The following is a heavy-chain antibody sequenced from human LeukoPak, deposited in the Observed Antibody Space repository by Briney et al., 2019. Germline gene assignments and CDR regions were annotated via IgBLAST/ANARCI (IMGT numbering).Heavy chain of an antibody. Sequence: GGSLRLSCAASGFTFSTYSMDWVRQAPGKGLEWVSSITSSSSYIYYAESVKGRFTISRDNAKNSLYLQMNSLRAEDTAVYYCARGASCSSTSCPDYYYMDVWGKGTTVTVSS. CDR1: GFTFSTYS. J-gene: IGHJ6*03. V-gene: IGHV3-21*01. CDR3: ARGASCSSTSCPDYYYMDV. CDR2: ITSSSSYI. D-gene: IGHD2-2*01.